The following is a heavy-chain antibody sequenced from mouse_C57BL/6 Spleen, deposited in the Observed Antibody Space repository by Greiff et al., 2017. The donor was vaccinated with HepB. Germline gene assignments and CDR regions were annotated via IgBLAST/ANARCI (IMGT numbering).Heavy chain of an antibody. CDR3: ARYYDYDGWFAY. CDR2: IYPGDGDT. J-gene: IGHJ3*01. V-gene: IGHV1-80*01. Sequence: VKLMESGAELVKPGASVKISCKASGYAFSSYWLNWVKQRPGKGLEWIGQIYPGDGDTNYNGKFKGKATLTADKSSSTAYMQLSSLTSEDSAVYFCARYYDYDGWFAYWGQGTLVTVSA. CDR1: GYAFSSYW. D-gene: IGHD2-4*01.